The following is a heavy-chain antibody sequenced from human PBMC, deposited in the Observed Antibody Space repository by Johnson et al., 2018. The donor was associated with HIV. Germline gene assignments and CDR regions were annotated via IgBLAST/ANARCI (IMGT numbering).Heavy chain of an antibody. V-gene: IGHV3-30*14. D-gene: IGHD6-13*01. CDR3: ARGIAAAGIPVKAFDI. Sequence: QVQLVESGGGLVQPGGSLRLSCAASGFTFSSYAMHWVRQAPGKGLEWVAVISYAGSNKYYVDSVKGRFTISRDNSKNTLYLQMNSLRAEDTAVSYCARGIAAAGIPVKAFDIWGQGTMVTVSS. CDR2: ISYAGSNK. CDR1: GFTFSSYA. J-gene: IGHJ3*02.